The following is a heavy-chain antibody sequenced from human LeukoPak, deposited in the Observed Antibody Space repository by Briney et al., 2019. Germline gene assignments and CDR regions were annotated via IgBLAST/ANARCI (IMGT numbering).Heavy chain of an antibody. CDR2: ISAYNGNT. V-gene: IGHV1-18*01. Sequence: ASVKVSCKASGYTFTSYGISWVRQAPGQGLEWMGWISAYNGNTNYAQKLQGRVTMTTDTSTSTAYMELSSLRSEDTAVYYCARDRGGTGTLDYWGQGTLVTVSS. J-gene: IGHJ4*02. CDR1: GYTFTSYG. CDR3: ARDRGGTGTLDY. D-gene: IGHD1-1*01.